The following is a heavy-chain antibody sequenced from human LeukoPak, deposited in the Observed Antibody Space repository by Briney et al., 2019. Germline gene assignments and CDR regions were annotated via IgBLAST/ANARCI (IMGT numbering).Heavy chain of an antibody. J-gene: IGHJ4*02. CDR1: GGTFSSYA. CDR2: IIPIFGTA. D-gene: IGHD3-16*01. Sequence: SVKVSCKASGGTFSSYAISWVRQAPGQGLEWMGGIIPIFGTANYAQKFQGRVTITTDESTSTAYMELSSPRSEDTAVYYCARESDYDYVWGSSTSWGQGTLVTVSS. CDR3: ARESDYDYVWGSSTS. V-gene: IGHV1-69*05.